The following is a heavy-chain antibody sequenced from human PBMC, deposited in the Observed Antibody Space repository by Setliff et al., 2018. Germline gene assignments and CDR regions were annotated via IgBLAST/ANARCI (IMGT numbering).Heavy chain of an antibody. D-gene: IGHD6-6*01. V-gene: IGHV1-69*05. CDR3: AREGVDSRSSTDYRYYMDV. CDR2: IIPIFGTT. Sequence: ASVKVSCKASGYTFTSFDISWVRQAPGQGLEWMGGIIPIFGTTNYAQKFQGRATIITDESTSTAYMELSSLRSEDTAVYYCAREGVDSRSSTDYRYYMDVWGKGTTVTVSS. J-gene: IGHJ6*03. CDR1: GYTFTSFD.